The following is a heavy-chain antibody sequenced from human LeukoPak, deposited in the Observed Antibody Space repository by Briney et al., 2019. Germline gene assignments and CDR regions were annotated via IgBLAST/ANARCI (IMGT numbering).Heavy chain of an antibody. D-gene: IGHD3-22*01. CDR2: ISGSGGST. Sequence: PGGSLRLSCAASGFTFSSYGMSWVRQAPGKGLEWVPAISGSGGSTYYADSVKGRFTISRDNSKNTLYLQVNSLRAEDTAVYYCAKDRRTMTSLDYWGQGTLVTVSS. J-gene: IGHJ4*02. V-gene: IGHV3-23*01. CDR1: GFTFSSYG. CDR3: AKDRRTMTSLDY.